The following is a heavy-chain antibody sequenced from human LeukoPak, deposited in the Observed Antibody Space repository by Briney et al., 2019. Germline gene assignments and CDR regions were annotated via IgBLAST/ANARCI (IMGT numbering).Heavy chain of an antibody. CDR2: IKQDGSEK. D-gene: IGHD6-19*01. J-gene: IGHJ4*02. V-gene: IGHV3-7*01. CDR3: ARDRPIGLAIDY. CDR1: GVTFSRNA. Sequence: GGSLRLSCAASGVTFSRNAMSWVRQAPGKGLEWVANIKQDGSEKYYVDSVKGRFTISRDNAKNSLYLQMNSLRAEDTAVYYCARDRPIGLAIDYWGQGTLVTVSS.